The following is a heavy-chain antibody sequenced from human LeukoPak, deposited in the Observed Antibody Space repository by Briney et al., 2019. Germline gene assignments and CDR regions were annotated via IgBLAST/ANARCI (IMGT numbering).Heavy chain of an antibody. Sequence: SETLSLTCTVSGGSISSSSYYWGWIRQPPGEGLEWIGSIYYSGSTYYNPSLKSRVTISVDTSKNQSSLRLSSVTAADTAVYYCARDGRGYYYMDVWGKGTTVTVSS. V-gene: IGHV4-39*07. CDR3: ARDGRGYYYMDV. CDR2: IYYSGST. CDR1: GGSISSSSYY. J-gene: IGHJ6*03.